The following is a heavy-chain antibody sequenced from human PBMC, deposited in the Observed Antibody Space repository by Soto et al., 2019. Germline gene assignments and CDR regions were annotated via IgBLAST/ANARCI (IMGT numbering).Heavy chain of an antibody. CDR3: ARGGTGGRTTVTTYAV. CDR1: GGSIDNYY. Sequence: QVQLQESGAGLVKPSETLSLTCTVSGGSIDNYYWSWIRQPPGRGLEWIGFIYSSGSTNYNPSVKSRVTISAETSRNQVSLKLTSVTTADTAVYYCARGGTGGRTTVTTYAVWGKGTLLTVSS. V-gene: IGHV4-59*01. D-gene: IGHD4-17*01. CDR2: IYSSGST. J-gene: IGHJ4*02.